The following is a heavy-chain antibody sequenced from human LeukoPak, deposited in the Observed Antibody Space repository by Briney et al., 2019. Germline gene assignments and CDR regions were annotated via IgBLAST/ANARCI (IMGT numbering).Heavy chain of an antibody. J-gene: IGHJ4*02. V-gene: IGHV4-30-4*08. CDR3: ARGGTYYDFWSGYLGFDY. Sequence: SETLSLTCTVSGGSISSGDYYWSWIRQPPGKGLEWIGYIYYSGSTYYNPSLKSRVTISVDTSKNQFSLKLSSVTAADTAVYYCARGGTYYDFWSGYLGFDYWGQGTLVTVSS. CDR1: GGSISSGDYY. D-gene: IGHD3-3*01. CDR2: IYYSGST.